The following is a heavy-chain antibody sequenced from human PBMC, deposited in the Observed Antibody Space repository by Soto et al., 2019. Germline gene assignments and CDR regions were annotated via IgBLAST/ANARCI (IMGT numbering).Heavy chain of an antibody. V-gene: IGHV3-23*01. CDR2: ISGSGGST. CDR1: GLTFSSYA. J-gene: IGHJ4*02. CDR3: AKPINDYQSYFDY. D-gene: IGHD4-17*01. Sequence: PVGSLSLSCAASGLTFSSYAMSWVRQAPGKGLEWVSAISGSGGSTYYADSVKGRFTISRDNSKNTLYLQMNSLRAEDKAVYYCAKPINDYQSYFDYWGQGTLVTSPQ.